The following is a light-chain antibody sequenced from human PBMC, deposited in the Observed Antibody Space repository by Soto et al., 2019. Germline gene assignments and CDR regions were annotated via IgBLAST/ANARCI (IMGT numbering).Light chain of an antibody. V-gene: IGKV1-27*01. Sequence: DIQMTQSPSSLSASVGDRVTITCRASQGIGNYVAWYQQKPEKVPKLLIYVASTLQSGVPSRFSGSGSGTDFTLTISSLQPEDVAIYYCQKYNSAPLTFGGGTKVEIK. CDR3: QKYNSAPLT. J-gene: IGKJ4*01. CDR2: VAS. CDR1: QGIGNY.